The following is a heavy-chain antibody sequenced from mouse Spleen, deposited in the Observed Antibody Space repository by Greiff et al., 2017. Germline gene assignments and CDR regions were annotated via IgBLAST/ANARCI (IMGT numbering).Heavy chain of an antibody. CDR3: ARGELTGTAYFDY. V-gene: IGHV1-52*01. J-gene: IGHJ2*01. D-gene: IGHD4-1*01. Sequence: QVQLQQPGAELVRPGSSVKLSCKASGYTFTSYWMHWVKQRPIQGLEWIGSIDPSDSETHYNQKFKDKATLTVDKSSSTAYMQLSSLTSEDSAVYYCARGELTGTAYFDYWGQGTTLTVSS. CDR2: IDPSDSET. CDR1: GYTFTSYW.